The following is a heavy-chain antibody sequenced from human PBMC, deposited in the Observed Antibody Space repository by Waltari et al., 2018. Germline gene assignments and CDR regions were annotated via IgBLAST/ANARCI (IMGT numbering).Heavy chain of an antibody. D-gene: IGHD6-19*01. J-gene: IGHJ4*02. CDR2: ISGSGGNT. CDR1: EFTFSGYA. Sequence: EVQLLESGGGLVQPGGSLRLSCAASEFTFSGYAMNWVRQAPGKGLEWVSTISGSGGNTYYADSVKGRFTISRDNSKNTLYLRMNSLRAEDTAVYYCAKDPAGTYYFEYWGQGTLVTVSS. V-gene: IGHV3-23*01. CDR3: AKDPAGTYYFEY.